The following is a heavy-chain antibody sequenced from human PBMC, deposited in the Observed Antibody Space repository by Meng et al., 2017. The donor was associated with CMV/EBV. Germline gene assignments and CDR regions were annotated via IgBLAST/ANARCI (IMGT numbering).Heavy chain of an antibody. CDR1: GDPITNSAYY. Sequence: GSLRLSCTISGDPITNSAYYWGWIRQPPGKGLEWIGNIYYSGTTYYTPSLKSRVTISIDTSENHFSLRLSSVTAADTAAYYCARVGIYCSGTSCDMWEGDSWGQGTLVTVSS. CDR2: IYYSGTT. V-gene: IGHV4-39*02. CDR3: ARVGIYCSGTSCDMWEGDS. J-gene: IGHJ4*02. D-gene: IGHD2-2*01.